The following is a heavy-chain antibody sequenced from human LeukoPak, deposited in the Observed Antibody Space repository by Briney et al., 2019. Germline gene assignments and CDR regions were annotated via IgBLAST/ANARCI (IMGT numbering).Heavy chain of an antibody. CDR2: FSSSGAGT. Sequence: GGSLRLSCAASGFTFTNYGMGWVRQAPGKGLEWVSRFSSSGAGTYYADSVKGRFTTSKDISKNMFYMLMNRPRAEATAVYYCAKRGGRYCSGGRCYFGYYTDVWGKGTTVTISS. V-gene: IGHV3-23*01. J-gene: IGHJ6*03. CDR3: AKRGGRYCSGGRCYFGYYTDV. CDR1: GFTFTNYG. D-gene: IGHD2-15*01.